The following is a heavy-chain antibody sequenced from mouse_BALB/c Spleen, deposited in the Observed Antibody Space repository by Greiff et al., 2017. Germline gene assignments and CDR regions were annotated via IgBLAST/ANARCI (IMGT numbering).Heavy chain of an antibody. Sequence: EVQGVESGGGLVQPGGSRKLSCAASGFTFSSFGMHWVRQAPEKGLEWVAYISSGSSTIYYADTVKGRFTISRDNPKNTLFLQMTSLRSEDTAMYYCARWGYYGSNYAMDYWGQGTSVTVSS. V-gene: IGHV5-17*02. CDR1: GFTFSSFG. J-gene: IGHJ4*01. CDR2: ISSGSSTI. D-gene: IGHD1-1*01. CDR3: ARWGYYGSNYAMDY.